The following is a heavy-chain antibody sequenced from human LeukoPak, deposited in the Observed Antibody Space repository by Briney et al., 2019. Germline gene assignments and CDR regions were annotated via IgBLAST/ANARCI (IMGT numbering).Heavy chain of an antibody. V-gene: IGHV3-30*18. CDR3: AKGGVATVDYFAH. Sequence: GGSLRLSCAASGFTFSSYGMHWVRQAPGKGLEWVAVISYDGRNKYYADSVKGRFTISRDDSKNTLYLQMNSLRVEDTAVYYCAKGGVATVDYFAHWGQGTRVTVSS. CDR1: GFTFSSYG. CDR2: ISYDGRNK. D-gene: IGHD5-12*01. J-gene: IGHJ4*02.